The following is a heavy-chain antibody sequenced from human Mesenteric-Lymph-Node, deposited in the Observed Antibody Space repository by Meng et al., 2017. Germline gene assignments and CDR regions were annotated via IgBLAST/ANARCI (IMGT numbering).Heavy chain of an antibody. CDR1: GFTFSSYG. V-gene: IGHV3-33*06. CDR2: IWYDGSNK. Sequence: GESLKISCAASGFTFSSYGMHWVRQAPGKGLEWVAVIWYDGSNKYYADSVKGRFTISRDNSKNTLYLQMNSLRAEDTAVYYCAKNSLAYCGGDCYIYHEDYWGQGTLVTVSS. J-gene: IGHJ4*02. CDR3: AKNSLAYCGGDCYIYHEDY. D-gene: IGHD2-21*02.